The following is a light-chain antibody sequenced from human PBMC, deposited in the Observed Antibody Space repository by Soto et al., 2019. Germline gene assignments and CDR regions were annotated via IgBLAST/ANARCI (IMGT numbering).Light chain of an antibody. Sequence: DIVLTQSPATLSVSPGERATLSCRASQSISTTLAWYQQRPGQAPRLLIYGASTRATSIPARFSGSGSGTEFTLTIGSLQSEDFAVYYCQQYNNWPRTFGQGTKVEVK. CDR1: QSISTT. CDR3: QQYNNWPRT. J-gene: IGKJ1*01. V-gene: IGKV3-15*01. CDR2: GAS.